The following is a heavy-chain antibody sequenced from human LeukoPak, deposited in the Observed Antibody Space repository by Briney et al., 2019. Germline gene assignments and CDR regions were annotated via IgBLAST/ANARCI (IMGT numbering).Heavy chain of an antibody. CDR2: IYYSGST. J-gene: IGHJ4*02. V-gene: IGHV4-39*07. Sequence: SETLSLTCTVSGGSISSSSYYWGWIRQPPGKGLEWIGSIYYSGSTYYNPSLKSRVTISVDTSKNQFSLKLSSVTAADTAVYYCARDLLVVVGFDYWGQGTLVTVSS. D-gene: IGHD2-15*01. CDR3: ARDLLVVVGFDY. CDR1: GGSISSSSYY.